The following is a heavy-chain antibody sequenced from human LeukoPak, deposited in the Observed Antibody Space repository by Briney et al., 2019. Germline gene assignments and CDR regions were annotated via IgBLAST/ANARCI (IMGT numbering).Heavy chain of an antibody. CDR1: GGTFSSYA. J-gene: IGHJ3*02. Sequence: ASVKVSCKASGGTFSSYAISWVRQAPGQGREWVGWINPNSGDTNYAQKFQGRVSITGDTTISTAYMEPSRLRSDDTAVYYCARTLVVINDAFDIWGQGTMVTVSS. CDR2: INPNSGDT. CDR3: ARTLVVINDAFDI. V-gene: IGHV1-2*02. D-gene: IGHD3-22*01.